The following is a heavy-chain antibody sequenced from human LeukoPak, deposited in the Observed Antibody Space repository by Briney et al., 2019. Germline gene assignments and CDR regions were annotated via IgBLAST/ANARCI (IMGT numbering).Heavy chain of an antibody. CDR3: ARHSGYSYGYAAY. J-gene: IGHJ4*02. D-gene: IGHD5-18*01. Sequence: SETLSLTCTVSGGSISISSYYWGWIRQPPGKGLEWIGSIYYSGSTYYNPSLKSRVTISVDTSKNQFSLKLSSVTAADAAVYYCARHSGYSYGYAAYWGQGTLVTVSS. CDR2: IYYSGST. V-gene: IGHV4-39*01. CDR1: GGSISISSYY.